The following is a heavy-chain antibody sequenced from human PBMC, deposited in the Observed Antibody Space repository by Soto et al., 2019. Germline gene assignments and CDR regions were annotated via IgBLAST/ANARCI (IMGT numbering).Heavy chain of an antibody. D-gene: IGHD3-9*01. CDR2: IKSKTDGGTT. J-gene: IGHJ6*02. Sequence: GALRVSCADSGFPCSNARMSWVRQAPGKGLEWVGRIKSKTDGGTTDYAAPVKGRFTISRDDSKNTLYLQMNSLKTEDTAVYYCTTVAIFGNYYYGMDVWGQGTTVPV. CDR3: TTVAIFGNYYYGMDV. V-gene: IGHV3-15*01. CDR1: GFPCSNAR.